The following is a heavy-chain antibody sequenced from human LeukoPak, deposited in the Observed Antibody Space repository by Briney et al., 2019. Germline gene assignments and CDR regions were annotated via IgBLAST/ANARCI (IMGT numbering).Heavy chain of an antibody. CDR3: AKDLSDYGDYFDY. Sequence: PGGSQRLSCAASGFTFSNYAMSWARLAPGKGLEWVSAITDNGVSTFYADSVKGRFTISRDNSKNTLYLQMNSLRAEDTAVYYCAKDLSDYGDYFDYWGQGTLVTVSS. D-gene: IGHD4-17*01. V-gene: IGHV3-23*01. CDR1: GFTFSNYA. CDR2: ITDNGVST. J-gene: IGHJ4*02.